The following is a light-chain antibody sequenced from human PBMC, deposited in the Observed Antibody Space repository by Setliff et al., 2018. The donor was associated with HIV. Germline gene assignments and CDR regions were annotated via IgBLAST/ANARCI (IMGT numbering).Light chain of an antibody. CDR2: NFS. J-gene: IGLJ1*01. Sequence: SVLTQSASVSAAPGLAITITCTGTNSDVGGYNYLSWYVQEPGKAPKLIMYNFSSRPSGISNRFSGSKSGNTASLTISGLRAEDEGDYFCTSYTSSDTYVFGTGTKVTVL. CDR1: NSDVGGYNY. V-gene: IGLV2-14*03. CDR3: TSYTSSDTYV.